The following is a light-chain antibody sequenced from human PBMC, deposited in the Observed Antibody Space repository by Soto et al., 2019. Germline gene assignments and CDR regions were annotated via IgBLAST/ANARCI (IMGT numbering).Light chain of an antibody. CDR2: DAS. CDR1: QSVSSY. CDR3: QHYGNSSQLS. J-gene: IGKJ4*01. V-gene: IGKV3-11*01. Sequence: EIVLTQSPATLSLSPGERATLSCRASQSVSSYLAWYQQKPGQAPRLLIYDASNRATGIPARFSGSGSGTDFTLTITSLEPEDSAVYYCQHYGNSSQLSFGGGTKVEI.